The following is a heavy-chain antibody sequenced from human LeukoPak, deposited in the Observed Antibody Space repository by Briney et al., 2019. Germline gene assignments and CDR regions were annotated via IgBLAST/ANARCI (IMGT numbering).Heavy chain of an antibody. Sequence: SETLSLTCAVHGGSFSGYYWSWIRQPPGKGLEWIGEINHSGSTNYNPSLKSRVTISVDTSKNQFSLKVSSVTAADTAVYYCARVEDSGYDYRGWFDPWGQGTLVTVSS. V-gene: IGHV4-34*01. CDR3: ARVEDSGYDYRGWFDP. D-gene: IGHD5-12*01. J-gene: IGHJ5*02. CDR2: INHSGST. CDR1: GGSFSGYY.